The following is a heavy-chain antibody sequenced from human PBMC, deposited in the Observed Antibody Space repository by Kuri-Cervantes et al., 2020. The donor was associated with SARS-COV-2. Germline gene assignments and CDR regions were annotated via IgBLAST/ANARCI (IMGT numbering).Heavy chain of an antibody. J-gene: IGHJ6*03. CDR2: FDPEQREI. CDR3: ARYRSGGNGVGAYYYYMDV. Sequence: ASVKVSCKVSGNTLTELPLHWVRQAPGKGLEWMGGFDPEQREIIYAQKLQGRVAMTTDTSTSTAYMELRSLRSDDTAVYYCARYRSGGNGVGAYYYYMDVWGKGTTVTVSS. D-gene: IGHD4-23*01. CDR1: GNTLTELP. V-gene: IGHV1-24*01.